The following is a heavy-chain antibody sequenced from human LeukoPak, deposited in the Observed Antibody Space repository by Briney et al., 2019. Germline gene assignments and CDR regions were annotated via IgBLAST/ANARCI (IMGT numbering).Heavy chain of an antibody. CDR2: ISDDFGT. CDR1: GFTFSRYA. J-gene: IGHJ4*02. V-gene: IGHV3-23*01. Sequence: GGSLRLSCAASGFTFSRYAVSYLRQAPGKGLEWVAAISDDFGTYHADSVKGRFTISRDNSRNTLYLQMTSLRAEDTAVYYCARGNSGHCSGATCYAPDYWGQGTLVTVSS. CDR3: ARGNSGHCSGATCYAPDY. D-gene: IGHD2-2*01.